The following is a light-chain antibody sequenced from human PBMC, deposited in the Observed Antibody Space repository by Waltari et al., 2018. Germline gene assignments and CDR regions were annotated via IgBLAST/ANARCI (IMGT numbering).Light chain of an antibody. CDR2: AAS. Sequence: DIQMTQFPSSLSASVGDRVTITCRASQSISSYLNWYQQKPGKAPKLLIYAASSLQSGVPSRFSCSGSGTDFTLTISSLQPEDFATYYCQQSYSTEVTFGPGTKVDIK. CDR3: QQSYSTEVT. CDR1: QSISSY. V-gene: IGKV1-39*01. J-gene: IGKJ3*01.